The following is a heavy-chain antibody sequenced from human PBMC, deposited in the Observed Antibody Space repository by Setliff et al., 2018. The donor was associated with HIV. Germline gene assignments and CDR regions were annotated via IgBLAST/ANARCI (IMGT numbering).Heavy chain of an antibody. Sequence: SETLSLTCTVSGGSVSSYYWSWIRQPPGKGLEWIGYIYYSGSTNYNPSLKSRVTISVDTSKNQFSLKLSSVTAADTAVYYCARDSGYYDSSGYYSYSHYFDYWGQGTLVTVSS. J-gene: IGHJ4*02. CDR1: GGSVSSYY. V-gene: IGHV4-59*02. CDR2: IYYSGST. D-gene: IGHD3-22*01. CDR3: ARDSGYYDSSGYYSYSHYFDY.